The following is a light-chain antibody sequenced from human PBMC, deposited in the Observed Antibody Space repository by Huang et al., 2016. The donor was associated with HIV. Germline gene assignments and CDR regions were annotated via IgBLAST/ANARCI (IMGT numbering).Light chain of an antibody. Sequence: DIQMTQSPSSLSASVGDRVTITCRARQSISNYLNWYQQKPGKAPKLLIYAASSLQSGVPSRFSGSGSGTDFTLTISSLQPEVSAAYYCQQSYSPRTFGPGTKVDIK. CDR3: QQSYSPRT. J-gene: IGKJ3*01. CDR2: AAS. CDR1: QSISNY. V-gene: IGKV1-39*01.